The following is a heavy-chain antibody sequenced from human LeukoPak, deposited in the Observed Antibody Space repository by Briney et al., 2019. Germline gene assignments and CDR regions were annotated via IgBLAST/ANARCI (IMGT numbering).Heavy chain of an antibody. CDR1: GFTVSSNY. CDR2: IYSGGST. J-gene: IGHJ6*02. CDR3: AKVPRDCSGGSCYPYYGMDV. D-gene: IGHD2-15*01. V-gene: IGHV3-53*01. Sequence: GGSLRLSCAASGFTVSSNYMSWVRQAPGKGLEWVSVIYSGGSTYYAESVKGRLTISRDNSKNTLYLQMNSLRAEDTAIYYCAKVPRDCSGGSCYPYYGMDVWGQGTTVTVSS.